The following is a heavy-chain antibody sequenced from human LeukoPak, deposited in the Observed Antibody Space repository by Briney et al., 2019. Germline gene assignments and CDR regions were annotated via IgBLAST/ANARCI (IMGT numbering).Heavy chain of an antibody. CDR2: IYYSGST. Sequence: SETLSLTCTVSGGSISSSSYYWGWIRQPPGKGLEWIGSIYYSGSTYYNPSLKSRVTISVDTSKNQFSLKLSSVTAADTAVYYCARHRYYYDSSGYYVGYFDYWGQGTLVTVSS. V-gene: IGHV4-39*01. CDR1: GGSISSSSYY. CDR3: ARHRYYYDSSGYYVGYFDY. D-gene: IGHD3-22*01. J-gene: IGHJ4*02.